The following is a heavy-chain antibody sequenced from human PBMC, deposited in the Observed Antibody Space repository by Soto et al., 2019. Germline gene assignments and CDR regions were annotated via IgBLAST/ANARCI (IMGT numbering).Heavy chain of an antibody. CDR3: ARLMAAGNIAAAGGY. Sequence: PXEXLKISCKCSGYXFTSYLIGWVRHMPGKGLELMGIIYPGDSDTRYSPSFQGEVTISADKSISNAYLQWSSLKASDTAMYYCARLMAAGNIAAAGGYWGQGTLGTVS. CDR1: GYXFTSYL. J-gene: IGHJ4*02. D-gene: IGHD6-13*01. CDR2: IYPGDSDT. V-gene: IGHV5-51*01.